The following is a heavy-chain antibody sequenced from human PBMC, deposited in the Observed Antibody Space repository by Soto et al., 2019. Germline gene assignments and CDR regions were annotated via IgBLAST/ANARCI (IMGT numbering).Heavy chain of an antibody. CDR2: ISGSGGST. CDR1: GFTFSSYA. J-gene: IGHJ4*02. D-gene: IGHD3-22*01. Sequence: PGGSLRLSCAASGFTFSSYAMSWVRQAPGKGLEWVSAISGSGGSTYYADSVKGRFTISRDNSKNTLYLQMNSLRAEDTAVYYCATPPITMIVVVTSFDYWGQGTLVTVSS. V-gene: IGHV3-23*01. CDR3: ATPPITMIVVVTSFDY.